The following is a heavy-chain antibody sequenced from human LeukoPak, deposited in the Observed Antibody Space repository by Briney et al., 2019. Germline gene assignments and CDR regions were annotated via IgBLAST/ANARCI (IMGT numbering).Heavy chain of an antibody. Sequence: TGGSLRLSCAASGFTFSSYAMSWVRQAPGKGLEWVSAISGSGGSTYYADSVKGRFTISRDNSKNTLYLQMNSLRAEDTAVYYCAKDPSFPFTMIVVVSYSFDYWARETLVTVPS. V-gene: IGHV3-23*01. CDR1: GFTFSSYA. CDR3: AKDPSFPFTMIVVVSYSFDY. D-gene: IGHD3-22*01. J-gene: IGHJ4*02. CDR2: ISGSGGST.